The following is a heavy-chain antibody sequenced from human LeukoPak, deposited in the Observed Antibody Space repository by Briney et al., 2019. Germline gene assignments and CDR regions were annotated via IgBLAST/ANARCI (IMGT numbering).Heavy chain of an antibody. D-gene: IGHD2-15*01. Sequence: PGGSVRLSCAASGFGFSSYAMSWVRQAPGKGLEYVAGISASGSKTQYADSVKGRFTISRDNSKNTLSLQMNSLMADDTAVYFCASRPVSDIGPLDYWGQRTLVIVSS. CDR1: GFGFSSYA. CDR2: ISASGSKT. J-gene: IGHJ4*02. V-gene: IGHV3-23*01. CDR3: ASRPVSDIGPLDY.